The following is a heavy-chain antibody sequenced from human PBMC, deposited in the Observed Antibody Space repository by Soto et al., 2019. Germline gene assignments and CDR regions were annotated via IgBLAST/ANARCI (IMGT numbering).Heavy chain of an antibody. CDR1: GGSISSSSYY. D-gene: IGHD3-9*01. J-gene: IGHJ6*02. V-gene: IGHV4-39*01. CDR2: IYYSGST. CDR3: ARTYYDILTGYPRYYYYYGMDV. Sequence: SETLSLTCTVSGGSISSSSYYWGWIRQPPGKGLEWIGSIYYSGSTYYNPSLKSRVTISVDTSKNQFSLKLSSVTAADTAVYYCARTYYDILTGYPRYYYYYGMDVWGQGTTVTVSS.